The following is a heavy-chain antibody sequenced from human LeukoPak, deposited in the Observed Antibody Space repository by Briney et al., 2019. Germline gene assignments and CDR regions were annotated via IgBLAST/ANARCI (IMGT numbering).Heavy chain of an antibody. Sequence: SETLSLTCTVSGGSISSSSYSWGWVRQPPGKGLEWIGYIYYSGSTNYNPSLKSRVTISVDTSKNQFSLKLSSVTAADTAVYYCARDPGIVGATHFDYWGQGTLVTVSS. V-gene: IGHV4-61*01. D-gene: IGHD1-26*01. CDR2: IYYSGST. CDR1: GGSISSSSYS. J-gene: IGHJ4*02. CDR3: ARDPGIVGATHFDY.